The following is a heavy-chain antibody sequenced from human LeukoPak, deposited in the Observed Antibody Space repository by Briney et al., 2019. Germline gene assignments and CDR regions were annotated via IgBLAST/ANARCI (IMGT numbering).Heavy chain of an antibody. CDR2: INHSGST. V-gene: IGHV4-34*01. J-gene: IGHJ4*02. D-gene: IGHD6-19*01. Sequence: SETLSLTCAVYGGSFSGYYWSWIRQPPGKGLEWIGEINHSGSTNYNPSLKSRVTISVDTSKNQFSLKLSSVTAADTAVYYCARSPYRSFDYWGQGTLVTVSS. CDR1: GGSFSGYY. CDR3: ARSPYRSFDY.